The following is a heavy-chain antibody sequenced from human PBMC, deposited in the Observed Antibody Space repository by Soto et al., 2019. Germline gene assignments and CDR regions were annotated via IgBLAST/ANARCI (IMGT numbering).Heavy chain of an antibody. CDR2: ISGSGGST. J-gene: IGHJ6*02. CDR3: AKDLFRRYYGSGSIYYYGMDV. CDR1: GFTFSSYA. V-gene: IGHV3-23*01. D-gene: IGHD3-10*01. Sequence: PGWSLRLSCAASGFTFSSYAMSRVRQAPGKGLEWVSAISGSGGSTYYADSVKGRFTISRDNSKNTLYLQMNSLRAEDTAVYYCAKDLFRRYYGSGSIYYYGMDVWGQGTTVTVSS.